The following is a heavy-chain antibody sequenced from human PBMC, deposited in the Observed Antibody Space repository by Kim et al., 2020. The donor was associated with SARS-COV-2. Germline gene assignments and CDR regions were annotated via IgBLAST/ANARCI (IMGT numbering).Heavy chain of an antibody. CDR3: AGGLSVTFGGVIVKDAFDI. Sequence: SETLSLTCTVSGGSISSYYWSWIRQPPGKGLEWIGYIYYSGSTNYNPSLKSRVTISVDTSKNQFSLKLSSVTAADTAVYYCAGGLSVTFGGVIVKDAFDIWGQGTMVTVSS. J-gene: IGHJ3*02. CDR1: GGSISSYY. V-gene: IGHV4-59*01. D-gene: IGHD3-16*02. CDR2: IYYSGST.